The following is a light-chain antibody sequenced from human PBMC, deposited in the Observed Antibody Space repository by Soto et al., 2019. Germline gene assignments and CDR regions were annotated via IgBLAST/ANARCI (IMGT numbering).Light chain of an antibody. Sequence: EVVFTQSPCSLSLSPGERATLSCRASESVMSNYLSWYQQKPGQPPRLLIYGASSRATGIPDRFSGSGSGTDFTLTISRLEPEDFAVYFCQQYSDLPMTFGQGTRLEIK. CDR2: GAS. J-gene: IGKJ5*01. CDR3: QQYSDLPMT. V-gene: IGKV3-20*01. CDR1: ESVMSNY.